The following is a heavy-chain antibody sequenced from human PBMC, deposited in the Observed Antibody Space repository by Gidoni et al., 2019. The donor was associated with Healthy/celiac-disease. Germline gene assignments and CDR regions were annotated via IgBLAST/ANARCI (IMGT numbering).Heavy chain of an antibody. CDR3: AKDLMQWLVPGVFDY. J-gene: IGHJ4*02. D-gene: IGHD6-19*01. V-gene: IGHV3-23*01. CDR2: ISGSGGST. CDR1: GFTFSSYA. Sequence: EVQLLESGGGLVQPGGSLSLSCAASGFTFSSYAMSWVRQAPGKGLGWVSSISGSGGSTYYADTVKGRFTISRDNSKNTLYLQMNSLRAEDTAVYYCAKDLMQWLVPGVFDYGGQGTLVTVSS.